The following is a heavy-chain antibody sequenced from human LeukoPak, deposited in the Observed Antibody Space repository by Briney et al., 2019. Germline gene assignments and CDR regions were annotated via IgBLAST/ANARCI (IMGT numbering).Heavy chain of an antibody. J-gene: IGHJ4*02. CDR1: GFTFTNFA. V-gene: IGHV3-30*04. D-gene: IGHD3-22*01. CDR2: ISYDGSTK. CDR3: ARDPRGPTGYDHSGRDTFDY. Sequence: GGSLRLSCAASGFTFTNFAVHWVRQAPGKGLEWVAFISYDGSTKYYADSVKGRFTISRDNSKNTLYLQMNSLRGDDTAIYYCARDPRGPTGYDHSGRDTFDYWGQGTLVTVSS.